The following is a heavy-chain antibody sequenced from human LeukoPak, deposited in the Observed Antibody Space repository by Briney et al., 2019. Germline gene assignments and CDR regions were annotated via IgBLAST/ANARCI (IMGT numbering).Heavy chain of an antibody. Sequence: SGGSLRLSCAASGFTFSTYSMNWVRQAPGKGLEWISYISSGTSMIYYADSVKGRFTISRGNAKKSLFLQMNSLRADDTAVYYCAKGTTVVSPRYFDLWGRGTLVTVSS. D-gene: IGHD4-23*01. V-gene: IGHV3-48*04. J-gene: IGHJ2*01. CDR2: ISSGTSMI. CDR1: GFTFSTYS. CDR3: AKGTTVVSPRYFDL.